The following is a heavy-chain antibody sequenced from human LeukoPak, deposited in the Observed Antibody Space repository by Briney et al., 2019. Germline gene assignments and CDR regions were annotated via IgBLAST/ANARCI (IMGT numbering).Heavy chain of an antibody. CDR3: ARDVKDSSGYYYRWTGD. CDR2: IYSGGST. V-gene: IGHV3-66*02. CDR1: GFTVSSNY. D-gene: IGHD3-22*01. Sequence: GRSLRLSCAASGFTVSSNYMSWVRQAPGKGLEWVSGIYSGGSTYYADSVKGRFTISRDNSKNTLYLQMNSLRAEDTAVYYCARDVKDSSGYYYRWTGDWGQGTLVTVSS. J-gene: IGHJ4*02.